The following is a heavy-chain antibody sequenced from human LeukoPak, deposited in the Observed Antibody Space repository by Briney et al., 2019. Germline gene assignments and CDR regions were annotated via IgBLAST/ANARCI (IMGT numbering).Heavy chain of an antibody. J-gene: IGHJ5*02. Sequence: ASVKVSFKASGYTFTVYYMHWVRQAPGQGLEWMGWINPNSGGTNYAQKFQGRVAMTRDTSISTAYMELSRLRSDDTAVYYCARDTSWFDPWGQGTLVTVSS. D-gene: IGHD2-2*01. CDR3: ARDTSWFDP. CDR2: INPNSGGT. V-gene: IGHV1-2*02. CDR1: GYTFTVYY.